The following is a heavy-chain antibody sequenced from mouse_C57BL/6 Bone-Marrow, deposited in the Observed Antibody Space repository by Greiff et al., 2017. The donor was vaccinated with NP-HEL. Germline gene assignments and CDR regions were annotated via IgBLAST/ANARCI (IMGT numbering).Heavy chain of an antibody. D-gene: IGHD2-2*01. CDR2: IYPGDGDT. CDR3: ARGGLNGYDFAY. V-gene: IGHV1-82*01. Sequence: QVQLKQSGPELVKPGASVKISCKASGYAFSSSWMNWVKQRPGKGLEWIGRIYPGDGDTNYNGKFKGKATLTADKSSSTAYMQLSSLTSEDSAVYFCARGGLNGYDFAYWGQGTLVTVSA. CDR1: GYAFSSSW. J-gene: IGHJ3*01.